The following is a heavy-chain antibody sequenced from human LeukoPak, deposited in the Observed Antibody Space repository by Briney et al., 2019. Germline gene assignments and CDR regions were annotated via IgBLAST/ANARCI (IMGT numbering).Heavy chain of an antibody. Sequence: PSETLSLTCTVSGVSLRSYYCSWIRQPPGKGLERIGDIYYSGRTNYNPSLKRRITISLDTSKNHFSLKLSSVTAADTAVYYWARRGYSYGYSSLYYSYCMDVWGKGTTVTISS. CDR2: IYYSGRT. D-gene: IGHD5-18*01. CDR3: ARRGYSYGYSSLYYSYCMDV. CDR1: GVSLRSYY. J-gene: IGHJ6*03. V-gene: IGHV4-59*01.